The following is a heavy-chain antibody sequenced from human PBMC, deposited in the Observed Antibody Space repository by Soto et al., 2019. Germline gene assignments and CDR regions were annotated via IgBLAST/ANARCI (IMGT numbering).Heavy chain of an antibody. Sequence: ASVKVSCKASGGTFSSYAISWVRQAPGQGLEWMGGIIPIFGTANYAQKFQGRVTITADESTSTAYMELSSLRSEDTAVYYCARDNPVSSGWRKSTVYYYYGMDVWGQGTTVTVSS. D-gene: IGHD6-19*01. CDR2: IIPIFGTA. V-gene: IGHV1-69*13. J-gene: IGHJ6*02. CDR1: GGTFSSYA. CDR3: ARDNPVSSGWRKSTVYYYYGMDV.